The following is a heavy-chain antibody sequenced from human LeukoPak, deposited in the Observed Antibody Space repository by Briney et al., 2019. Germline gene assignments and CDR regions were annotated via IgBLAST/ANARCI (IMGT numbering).Heavy chain of an antibody. CDR3: ARAPTTYYYDSSGYYHNAFDI. Sequence: SETLSLTYTVSGGSISSGGYSWSWIRQPPGKGLEWIGYIYHSGSTYYNPSLKSRVTISVDRSKNQFSLKLSSVTAADTAVYYCARAPTTYYYDSSGYYHNAFDIWGQGTMVTVSS. D-gene: IGHD3-22*01. V-gene: IGHV4-30-2*01. J-gene: IGHJ3*02. CDR2: IYHSGST. CDR1: GGSISSGGYS.